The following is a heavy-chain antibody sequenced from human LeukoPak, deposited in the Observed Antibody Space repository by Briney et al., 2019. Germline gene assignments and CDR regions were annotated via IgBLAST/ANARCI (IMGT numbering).Heavy chain of an antibody. CDR1: GYTFTSYG. V-gene: IGHV1-18*01. Sequence: ASVKVSCKASGYTFTSYGISWVRQAPGQGLEWMGWISPYNGNTNYAQNLQGRVTMTTDTSTSTAYMELGSLGSDDTPVYYCARDQDSLVRGVIGYWGQGTLVTVSS. J-gene: IGHJ4*02. D-gene: IGHD3-10*01. CDR3: ARDQDSLVRGVIGY. CDR2: ISPYNGNT.